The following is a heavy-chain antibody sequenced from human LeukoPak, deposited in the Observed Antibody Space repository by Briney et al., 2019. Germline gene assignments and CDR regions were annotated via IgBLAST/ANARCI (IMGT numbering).Heavy chain of an antibody. V-gene: IGHV1-2*02. CDR1: GYTFTSYG. J-gene: IGHJ4*02. D-gene: IGHD6-19*01. Sequence: GASVKVSCKASGYTFTSYGISWVRQAPGQGLEWMGWINPNSGGTNYAQKFQGRVTMTRDTSISTAYMELSRLRSDDTAVYYCARVTSVAGRLGNYWGQGTLVTVSS. CDR2: INPNSGGT. CDR3: ARVTSVAGRLGNY.